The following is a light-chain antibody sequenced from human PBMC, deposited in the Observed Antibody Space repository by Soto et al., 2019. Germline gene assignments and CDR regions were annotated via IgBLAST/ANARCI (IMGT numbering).Light chain of an antibody. CDR2: GAS. Sequence: EFVLTQSPGTLSVSPGERATLSCRASQSVSSNLAWYQQKPGQAPRLLIYGASSRATGIPDRFSGSGSGTDFTLTISRLEPEDFAVYYCQQYGSSRTFGQGTKVDIK. V-gene: IGKV3-20*01. J-gene: IGKJ1*01. CDR3: QQYGSSRT. CDR1: QSVSSN.